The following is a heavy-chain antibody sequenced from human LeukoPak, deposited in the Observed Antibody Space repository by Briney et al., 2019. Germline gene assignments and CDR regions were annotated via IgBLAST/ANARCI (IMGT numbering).Heavy chain of an antibody. J-gene: IGHJ3*02. CDR1: GGSISSGSYY. CDR3: ARVTGYCSGGSCYHDAFDI. D-gene: IGHD2-15*01. CDR2: IYHSGIT. V-gene: IGHV4-39*07. Sequence: SQTLSLTCTVSGGSISSGSYYWGWIPQPPGKRLKWIGSIYHSGITYYSPSLRSRVIISVDTSKDQFSLKLSSVTAADTAVYYCARVTGYCSGGSCYHDAFDIWGQGTMVTVSS.